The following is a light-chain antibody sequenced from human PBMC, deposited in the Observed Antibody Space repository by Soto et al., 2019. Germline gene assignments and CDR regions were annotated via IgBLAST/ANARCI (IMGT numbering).Light chain of an antibody. V-gene: IGLV2-14*03. CDR1: SSDIGGFPY. Sequence: QSALTQPASVSGSPGQSITISCTGTSSDIGGFPYVSWYQQYPGKAPKLMIYDVTNRPSGVSNRFSGSKSGNMASLTISGLQAEDEADYYCSSYANYNVVFGGWTKLTVL. CDR3: SSYANYNVV. J-gene: IGLJ2*01. CDR2: DVT.